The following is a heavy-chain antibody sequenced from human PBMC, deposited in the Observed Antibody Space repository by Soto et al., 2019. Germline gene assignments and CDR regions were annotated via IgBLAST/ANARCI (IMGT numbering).Heavy chain of an antibody. CDR1: GFTFTTYT. Sequence: EVQLLESGGHLVQPGGSLRLSCAASGFTFTTYTMNWVRQAPGQGLEWVSGIIAGGTTYYADSVKGRFTISRVHSQNSVLLQMSSVRDEDTAVDYCAKDRYPDGICTFDFWFQGTLVSVSS. CDR3: AKDRYPDGICTFDF. J-gene: IGHJ4*02. D-gene: IGHD2-8*01. V-gene: IGHV3-23*01. CDR2: IIAGGTT.